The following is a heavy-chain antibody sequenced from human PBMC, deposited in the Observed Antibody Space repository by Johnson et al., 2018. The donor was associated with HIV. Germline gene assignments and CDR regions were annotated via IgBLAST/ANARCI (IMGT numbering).Heavy chain of an antibody. CDR2: ISYDGSNK. D-gene: IGHD3-22*01. J-gene: IGHJ3*02. CDR1: GFTFSSYA. V-gene: IGHV3-30-3*01. CDR3: ARSSGYYGTDAFEI. Sequence: QMQLVESGGGVVQPGRSLRLSCAASGFTFSSYAMHWVRQAPGKGLEWVAVISYDGSNKYYADSVKGRFTISGDNSKNTLYLQMNSLRPEDTAVYYCARSSGYYGTDAFEIWGQGTMVTVSS.